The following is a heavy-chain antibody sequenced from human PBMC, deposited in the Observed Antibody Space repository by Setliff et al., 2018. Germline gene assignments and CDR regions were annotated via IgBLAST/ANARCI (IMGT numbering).Heavy chain of an antibody. CDR3: ARGLPIGYFQP. CDR2: IYTSGST. J-gene: IGHJ1*01. CDR1: GGSISSGSDY. Sequence: PSETLSLTCSVSGGSISSGSDYWTWIRQPAGKGLEWIGHIYTSGSTSYNPSLKSRVTISVDTSKNQFSLKLSSVTATDTAVYYCARGLPIGYFQPWGQGTLVTVSS. V-gene: IGHV4-61*09.